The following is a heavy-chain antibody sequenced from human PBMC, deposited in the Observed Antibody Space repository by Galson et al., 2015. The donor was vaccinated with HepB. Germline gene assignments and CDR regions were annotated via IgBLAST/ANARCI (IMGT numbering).Heavy chain of an antibody. CDR2: IKSKTDGGTT. J-gene: IGHJ6*04. CDR1: GFTFSNAW. Sequence: SLRLSCAASGFTFSNAWMNWVRQAPGKGLEWGGRIKSKTDGGTTDYAAPVKGRFTISRDDSKNTLYLQMNSLKTEYTAVYYCTTDGDRRDVWGKGTTVTVSS. V-gene: IGHV3-15*07. D-gene: IGHD1-14*01. CDR3: TTDGDRRDV.